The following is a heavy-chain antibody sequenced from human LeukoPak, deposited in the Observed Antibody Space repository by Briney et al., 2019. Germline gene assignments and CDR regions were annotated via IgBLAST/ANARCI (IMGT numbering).Heavy chain of an antibody. Sequence: GGSLRLSCAASGFSFSSYWMSWVRRAPGKGLEWVANIKKDGSEKYYVDSVKGRFTISRDNAKNSPYLQVNSLRAEDTAVYYCARNRIDYWGQGTLVTVSS. CDR2: IKKDGSEK. V-gene: IGHV3-7*01. D-gene: IGHD2/OR15-2a*01. J-gene: IGHJ4*02. CDR3: ARNRIDY. CDR1: GFSFSSYW.